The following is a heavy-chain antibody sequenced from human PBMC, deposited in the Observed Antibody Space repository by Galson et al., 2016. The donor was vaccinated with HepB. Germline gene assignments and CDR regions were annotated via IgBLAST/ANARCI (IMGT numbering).Heavy chain of an antibody. J-gene: IGHJ5*02. Sequence: SVKVSCKASGYSFTSYYMHWVRQAPGHGLEWMGMFDPNGGGRKYAQRFQGRNTMTSDTSTSTVYMELSSLRSEDTALYYCARDAGDYYDNNGTPYNWFDPWGQGTLVTVSS. CDR2: FDPNGGGR. CDR1: GYSFTSYY. D-gene: IGHD3-22*01. CDR3: ARDAGDYYDNNGTPYNWFDP. V-gene: IGHV1-46*01.